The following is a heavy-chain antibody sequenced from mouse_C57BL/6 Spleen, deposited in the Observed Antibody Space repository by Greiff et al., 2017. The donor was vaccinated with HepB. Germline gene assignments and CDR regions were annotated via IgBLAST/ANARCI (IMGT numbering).Heavy chain of an antibody. CDR3: VRQYYEGAMDY. J-gene: IGHJ4*01. D-gene: IGHD1-1*01. Sequence: EVKLVESGGGLVQPKGSLKLSCAASGFSFNTYAMNWVRQAPGKGLEWVARIRSKSNNYATYYADSVKDRFTISRDDSESMLYLQMNNLKTEDTAMYYCVRQYYEGAMDYWGQGTSVTVSS. CDR2: IRSKSNNYAT. CDR1: GFSFNTYA. V-gene: IGHV10-1*01.